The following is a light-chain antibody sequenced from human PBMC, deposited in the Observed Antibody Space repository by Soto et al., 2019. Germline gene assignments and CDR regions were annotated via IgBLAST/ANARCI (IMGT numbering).Light chain of an antibody. Sequence: QSVLTQPPSVSGAPGQRVTISCTGSSSDIGAGYDVHWYQQLPGTAPKLLIYGNSNRPSGVPDRISGSKSGTSATLAISGLRFEDEADYYCAVWDDSLSGWVFGGGTQLTVL. CDR1: SSDIGAGYD. J-gene: IGLJ3*02. CDR2: GNS. V-gene: IGLV1-40*01. CDR3: AVWDDSLSGWV.